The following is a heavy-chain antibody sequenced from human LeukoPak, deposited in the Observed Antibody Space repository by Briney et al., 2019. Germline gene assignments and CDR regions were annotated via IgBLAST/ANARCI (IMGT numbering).Heavy chain of an antibody. V-gene: IGHV1-69*05. J-gene: IGHJ6*03. CDR1: GGTFSSYA. D-gene: IGHD6-19*01. CDR3: AGRGYSGWSYYYYYMDV. CDR2: IIPIFGTA. Sequence: SVKVSCKASGGTFSSYAISWVRQAPGQGLEWMGGIIPIFGTANYAQKFQGRVTITTDESTSTAYMELSSLRSEDTAVYYCAGRGYSGWSYYYYYMDVWAKGPRSPSP.